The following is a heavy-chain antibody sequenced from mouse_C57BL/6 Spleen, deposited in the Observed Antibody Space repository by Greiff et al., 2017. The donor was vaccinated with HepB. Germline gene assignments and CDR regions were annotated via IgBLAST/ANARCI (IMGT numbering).Heavy chain of an antibody. J-gene: IGHJ2*01. CDR1: GFTFTDYY. D-gene: IGHD1-1*02. Sequence: EVQVVESGGGLVQPGGSLSLSCAASGFTFTDYYMSWVRQPPGKALEWLGFIRNKANGYTTEYSASVKGRFTISRDNSQSILYLQMNALRAEDSATYYCARYRWEVFDYWGQGTTLTVSS. CDR2: IRNKANGYTT. V-gene: IGHV7-3*01. CDR3: ARYRWEVFDY.